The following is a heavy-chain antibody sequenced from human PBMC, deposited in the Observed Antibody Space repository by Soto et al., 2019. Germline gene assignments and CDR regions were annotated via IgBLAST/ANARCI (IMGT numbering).Heavy chain of an antibody. CDR1: GGTFSSYT. D-gene: IGHD3-10*01. J-gene: IGHJ4*02. V-gene: IGHV1-69*02. CDR2: FIPMVAMS. CDR3: ATNYGSGSTHFDH. Sequence: QVLLVQSGAEVKKPGSSVKVSCTASGGTFSSYTISWVRQAPGQGPEWMGRFIPMVAMSDYAWRFQDRVTITADPSTSAVYLPLHTLRSEDTAVYYCATNYGSGSTHFDHWGQGTLVTLSS.